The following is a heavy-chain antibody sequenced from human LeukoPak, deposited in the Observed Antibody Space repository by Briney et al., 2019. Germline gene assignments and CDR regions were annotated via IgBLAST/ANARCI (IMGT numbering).Heavy chain of an antibody. CDR1: GFTFSSYW. Sequence: GGSLRLSCAASGFTFSSYWMHWVRQAPGKGLVWVSRMNSDGSSTSYADSVKGRFTISRDNAKNSLYLQMNSLRAEDTALYYCAKDNYDSSGYLHFDPWGQGTLVTVSS. CDR2: MNSDGSST. D-gene: IGHD3-22*01. V-gene: IGHV3-74*01. J-gene: IGHJ5*02. CDR3: AKDNYDSSGYLHFDP.